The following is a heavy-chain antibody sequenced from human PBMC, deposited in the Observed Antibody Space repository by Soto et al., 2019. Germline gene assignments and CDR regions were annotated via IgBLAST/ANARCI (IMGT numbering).Heavy chain of an antibody. Sequence: ASVKFSCNASCYTFTSYVISWVRQSPVQVLYWMVLISAYNGNTNYAQKLQGIFTMTTDTSTTTAYMELRSLRSDDTAVYYCERARYCSSTSCYKEGWFDPWGQGTLVTVSS. D-gene: IGHD2-2*02. J-gene: IGHJ5*02. CDR1: CYTFTSYV. V-gene: IGHV1-18*04. CDR2: ISAYNGNT. CDR3: ERARYCSSTSCYKEGWFDP.